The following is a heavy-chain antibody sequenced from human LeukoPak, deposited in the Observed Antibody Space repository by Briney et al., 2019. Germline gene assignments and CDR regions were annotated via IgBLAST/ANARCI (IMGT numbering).Heavy chain of an antibody. D-gene: IGHD2-2*01. CDR1: GYSFTSGHY. J-gene: IGHJ4*02. Sequence: SSETLSLTCSVSGYSFTSGHYWGWIRPPPGKGLEWIANIYHTRSAHYNPSLKSRVTISVDTSKNQFSLKLSSVTAADTAVYYCARYCTSTTCILRGFDYWGQGTLVTVSS. V-gene: IGHV4-38-2*01. CDR3: ARYCTSTTCILRGFDY. CDR2: IYHTRSA.